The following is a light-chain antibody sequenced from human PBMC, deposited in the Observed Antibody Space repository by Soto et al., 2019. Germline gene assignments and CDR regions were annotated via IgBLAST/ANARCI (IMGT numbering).Light chain of an antibody. CDR3: QQYYSTPPYT. V-gene: IGKV4-1*01. Sequence: DIVMTQSPDSLAVSLGERATINCKSSQSVLDSSNNKNYLVWYQQKPGQPPKLLIYCASTRESGVPDRFSGSGSGTDFTLTVSSPQAEDVAVYFCQQYYSTPPYTFGQGTKLEIK. CDR2: CAS. J-gene: IGKJ2*01. CDR1: QSVLDSSNNKNY.